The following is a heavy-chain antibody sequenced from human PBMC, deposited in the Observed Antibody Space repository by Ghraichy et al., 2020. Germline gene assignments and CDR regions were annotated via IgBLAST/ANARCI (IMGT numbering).Heavy chain of an antibody. CDR2: IYYSGST. CDR1: GGSISSYY. CDR3: ARDPGRRLEYSSLGDAFDI. J-gene: IGHJ3*02. D-gene: IGHD6-6*01. Sequence: SETLSLTCTVSGGSISSYYWSWIRQPPGKGLEWIGYIYYSGSTNYNPSLKSRVTISVDTSKNQFSLKLSSVTAADTAVYYCARDPGRRLEYSSLGDAFDIWGQGTMVTVSS. V-gene: IGHV4-59*01.